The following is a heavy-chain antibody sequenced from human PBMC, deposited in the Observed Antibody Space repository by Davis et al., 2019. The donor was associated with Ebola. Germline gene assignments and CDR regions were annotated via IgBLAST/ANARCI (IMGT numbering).Heavy chain of an antibody. J-gene: IGHJ4*02. Sequence: GESLKISCAASGFTFSSYWMSWVRQAPGKGLEWVSVIYSGGSTYYADSVKGRFTISRDNSKNTLYLQMNSLRAEDTAVYYRANIAAAGNYWGQGTLVTVSS. CDR1: GFTFSSYW. V-gene: IGHV3-53*01. D-gene: IGHD6-13*01. CDR2: IYSGGST. CDR3: ANIAAAGNY.